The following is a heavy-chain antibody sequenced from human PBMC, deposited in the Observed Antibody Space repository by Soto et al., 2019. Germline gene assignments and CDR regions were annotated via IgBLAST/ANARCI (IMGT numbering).Heavy chain of an antibody. V-gene: IGHV4-4*02. CDR3: ARDRDHLGRYFDWSFPGGMDV. CDR2: IYHSGST. D-gene: IGHD3-9*01. CDR1: GGSISSSNW. Sequence: QVQLQESGPGLVKPSGTLSLTCAVSGGSISSSNWWSWFRQPPGKGLEWIGEIYHSGSTNYNPSLKSRVTIAVDKSKYQFSLKLSSVTAAATAVYYCARDRDHLGRYFDWSFPGGMDVWGQGTTVTVSS. J-gene: IGHJ6*02.